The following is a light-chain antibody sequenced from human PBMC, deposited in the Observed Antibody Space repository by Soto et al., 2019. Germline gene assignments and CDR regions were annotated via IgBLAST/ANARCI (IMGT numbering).Light chain of an antibody. Sequence: DIQMTQSPLALSASVGDRVTITCRASQNINNWLAWYQQRPGKAPKLLIQKASRLESGVPSRFSGSGSGTEFFLTISNLQPDDFATYYCQQYNTYSTFGQGTKGEIK. V-gene: IGKV1-5*03. CDR1: QNINNW. CDR3: QQYNTYST. CDR2: KAS. J-gene: IGKJ1*01.